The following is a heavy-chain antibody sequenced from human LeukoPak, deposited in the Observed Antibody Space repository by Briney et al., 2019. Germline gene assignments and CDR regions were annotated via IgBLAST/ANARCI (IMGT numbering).Heavy chain of an antibody. CDR2: INHSGST. J-gene: IGHJ4*02. D-gene: IGHD3-3*01. CDR1: GGSFSGYY. Sequence: SETLSLTCAVYGGSFSGYYWSWIRQPPGKGLEWIGEINHSGSTNYNPSLKNRVTISVDTSKNQFSLKLSSVTAADTAVYYCARRTHYDFWSGYYFDFDYWGQGTLVTVSS. V-gene: IGHV4-34*01. CDR3: ARRTHYDFWSGYYFDFDY.